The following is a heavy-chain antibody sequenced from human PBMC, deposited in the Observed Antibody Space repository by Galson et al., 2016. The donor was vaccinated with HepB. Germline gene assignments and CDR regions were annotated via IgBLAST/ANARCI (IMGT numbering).Heavy chain of an antibody. CDR1: GFTFRNYA. V-gene: IGHV3-23*01. CDR2: ISGSGGDT. Sequence: SLRLSCAASGFTFRNYAMNWVRQAPGKGLEWVSDISGSGGDTYHADSVKGRFTISRDNSKTTLFLQMNSLHQGPIGLPPGTLLQEHLWG. CDR3: TLLQEHL. J-gene: IGHJ6*01.